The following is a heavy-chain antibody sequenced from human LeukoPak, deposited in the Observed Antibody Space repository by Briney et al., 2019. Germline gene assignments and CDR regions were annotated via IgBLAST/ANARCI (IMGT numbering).Heavy chain of an antibody. J-gene: IGHJ6*02. CDR1: GFTFSSYS. V-gene: IGHV3-21*01. CDR2: ISSSSSYI. D-gene: IGHD4-23*01. CDR3: ARDGALTTVDVYYYYGMDV. Sequence: GGSLRLSCAASGFTFSSYSMNWVRQAPGKGLEWVSSISSSSSYIYYADSVKGRFTISRDNAKNSLYLQMNSLRAEDTAVYYCARDGALTTVDVYYYYGMDVWGQGTTVTVSS.